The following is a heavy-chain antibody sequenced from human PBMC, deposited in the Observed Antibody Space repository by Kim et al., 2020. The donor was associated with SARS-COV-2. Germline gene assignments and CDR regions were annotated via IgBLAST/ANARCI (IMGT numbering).Heavy chain of an antibody. CDR3: ARQGILTGDY. V-gene: IGHV5-10-1*01. CDR2: YT. J-gene: IGHJ4*02. Sequence: YTNYSPSFQGHVTISADKSISTAYLQWSSLKASDTAMYYCARQGILTGDYWGQGTLVTVSS. D-gene: IGHD3-9*01.